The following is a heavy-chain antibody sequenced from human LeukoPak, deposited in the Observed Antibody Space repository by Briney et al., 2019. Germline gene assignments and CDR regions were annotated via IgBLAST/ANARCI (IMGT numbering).Heavy chain of an antibody. V-gene: IGHV1-46*01. Sequence: ASVKVSCKASGYTFTSYYMHWVRQAPGQGLEWMGIINPSGGSTSYAQKFQGRVTMTRDTSTSTVYMELSSPRSEDTAVYYCARDPYYDFWSGDTHFDYWGQGTLVTVSS. J-gene: IGHJ4*02. CDR1: GYTFTSYY. D-gene: IGHD3-3*01. CDR2: INPSGGST. CDR3: ARDPYYDFWSGDTHFDY.